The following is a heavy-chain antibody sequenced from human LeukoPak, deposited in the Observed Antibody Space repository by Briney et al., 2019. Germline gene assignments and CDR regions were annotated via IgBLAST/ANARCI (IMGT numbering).Heavy chain of an antibody. Sequence: GASVTVSCKASGGTFSSYAISWVRQAPGQGLEWMGGIIPIFGTANYAQKFQGRVTITADESTSTAYMELSSLRSEDTAVYYCVREDDLYGMDVWGQGTTVTVSS. CDR3: VREDDLYGMDV. CDR2: IIPIFGTA. J-gene: IGHJ6*02. CDR1: GGTFSSYA. D-gene: IGHD1-1*01. V-gene: IGHV1-69*01.